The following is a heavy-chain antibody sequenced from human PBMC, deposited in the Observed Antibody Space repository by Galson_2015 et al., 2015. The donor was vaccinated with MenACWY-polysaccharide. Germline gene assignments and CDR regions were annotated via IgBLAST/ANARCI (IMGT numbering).Heavy chain of an antibody. D-gene: IGHD4-17*01. CDR3: ARDMGYGDSVYWFFDL. V-gene: IGHV3-48*01. CDR2: ISTLSSTI. CDR1: GFTFSTYS. Sequence: SLRLSCAASGFTFSTYSMNWVRQAPGKGLEWVSYISTLSSTIYYADSVRGRFTISRDNAKNSLYLQMNSLRAEDTAVYYCARDMGYGDSVYWFFDLWGRGTLVTVSS. J-gene: IGHJ2*01.